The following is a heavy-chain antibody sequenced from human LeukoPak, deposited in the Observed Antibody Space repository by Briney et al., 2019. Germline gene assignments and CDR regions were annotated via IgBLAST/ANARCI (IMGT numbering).Heavy chain of an antibody. V-gene: IGHV1-2*02. CDR1: GYTFTGYY. D-gene: IGHD3-16*02. CDR3: ARDKLGLGELSLYDQ. J-gene: IGHJ5*02. CDR2: INPTSGDT. Sequence: ASVKVSCKASGYTFTGYYIHWVRQAPGQGLEWMGWINPTSGDTNYLQKFQGRVTMTRDTSISTAYMELSRLRSDDTAMYYCARDKLGLGELSLYDQWGQGTLVTVFS.